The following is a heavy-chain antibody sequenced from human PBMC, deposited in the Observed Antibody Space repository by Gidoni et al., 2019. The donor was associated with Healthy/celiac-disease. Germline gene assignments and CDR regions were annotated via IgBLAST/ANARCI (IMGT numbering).Heavy chain of an antibody. V-gene: IGHV4-34*01. Sequence: QVQLQQWGAGLLKPSETLSLTCAVYGGSFSGYYWSWIRQPPGKGLEWIGEINHSGSTNYNPSLKSRVTISVDTSKNQFSLKLSSVTAADTAVYYCARGQLSSWYDYWGQGTLVTVSS. D-gene: IGHD6-13*01. CDR2: INHSGST. CDR3: ARGQLSSWYDY. CDR1: GGSFSGYY. J-gene: IGHJ4*02.